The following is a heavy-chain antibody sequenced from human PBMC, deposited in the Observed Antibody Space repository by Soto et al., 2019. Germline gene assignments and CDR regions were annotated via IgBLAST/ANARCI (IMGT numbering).Heavy chain of an antibody. D-gene: IGHD3-22*01. Sequence: ASVKVSCKASGGTFSSYAISWVRQATGQGLEWMGWMNPNSGNTGYAQKFQGRVTMTRNTSISTAYMELSSLRSEDTAVYYCARGLLYYYDSSGSPPNWGQGTLVTVSS. CDR2: MNPNSGNT. CDR3: ARGLLYYYDSSGSPPN. CDR1: GGTFSSYA. V-gene: IGHV1-8*02. J-gene: IGHJ4*02.